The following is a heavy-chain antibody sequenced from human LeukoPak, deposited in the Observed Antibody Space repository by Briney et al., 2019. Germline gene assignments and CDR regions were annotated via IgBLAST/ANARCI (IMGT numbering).Heavy chain of an antibody. D-gene: IGHD4-17*01. J-gene: IGHJ4*02. CDR1: GYTFTGYY. CDR3: ARGNDYGDYFGY. V-gene: IGHV1-2*02. CDR2: INPNSGGT. Sequence: ASVKVSCKASGYTFTGYYMHWGRQAPGQGLEWMGWINPNSGGTNYAQKFQGRVTMTRDTSISTAYMELSRLRSDDTAVYYCARGNDYGDYFGYWGQGTLVTVSS.